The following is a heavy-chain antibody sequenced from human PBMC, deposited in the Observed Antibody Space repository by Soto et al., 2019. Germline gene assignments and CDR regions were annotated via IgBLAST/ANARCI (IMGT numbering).Heavy chain of an antibody. Sequence: SLRLSCAASGFTFSSYAMHWVRQAPGKGLEWVAVISYDGSNKYYADSVKGRFTISRDNSKNTLYLQMNSLRAEDTAVYYCARDRNYYDSSGIMDVWGQGTTVTV. J-gene: IGHJ6*02. V-gene: IGHV3-30-3*01. D-gene: IGHD3-22*01. CDR1: GFTFSSYA. CDR2: ISYDGSNK. CDR3: ARDRNYYDSSGIMDV.